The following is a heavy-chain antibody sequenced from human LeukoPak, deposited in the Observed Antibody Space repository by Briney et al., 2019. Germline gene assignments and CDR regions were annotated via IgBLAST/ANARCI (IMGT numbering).Heavy chain of an antibody. J-gene: IGHJ4*02. V-gene: IGHV4-31*03. CDR3: ARGQPYYYDSSGYFDY. CDR2: IYYSGST. Sequence: SSQTLSLTCTVSGGSIGSGGYYWSWIRQHPGKGLEWIGYIYYSGSTYYNPSLKSRVTISVDTSKNQFSLKLSSVTAADTAVYYCARGQPYYYDSSGYFDYWGQGTLVTVSS. D-gene: IGHD3-22*01. CDR1: GGSIGSGGYY.